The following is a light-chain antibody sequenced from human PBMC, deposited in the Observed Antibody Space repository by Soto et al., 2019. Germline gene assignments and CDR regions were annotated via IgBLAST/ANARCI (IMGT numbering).Light chain of an antibody. CDR2: DAS. Sequence: EIVLTQSPGTLSLSPGERATLSCRASQSVSSTYLAWYQQKPGQAPRLLIYDASRRSTCIPDRFRGSGSGTDFTLTISRLEPEDFAVYYCQQYGSSPGLFTFGPGTKVAIK. V-gene: IGKV3-20*01. CDR1: QSVSSTY. J-gene: IGKJ3*01. CDR3: QQYGSSPGLFT.